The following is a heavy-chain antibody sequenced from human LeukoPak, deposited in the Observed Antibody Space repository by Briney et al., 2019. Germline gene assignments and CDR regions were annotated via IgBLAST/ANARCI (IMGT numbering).Heavy chain of an antibody. Sequence: GGSLRLSCAASGFTFSSHWMHWVRQAPGKGLGWVSRINSGGSSTSYADSVKGRFTISRDNAKNTLYLQMNSLRAEDTAVYYCARDRYSSAWYEEWGQGTLVTVSS. CDR2: INSGGSST. CDR3: ARDRYSSAWYEE. D-gene: IGHD6-19*01. V-gene: IGHV3-74*01. CDR1: GFTFSSHW. J-gene: IGHJ4*02.